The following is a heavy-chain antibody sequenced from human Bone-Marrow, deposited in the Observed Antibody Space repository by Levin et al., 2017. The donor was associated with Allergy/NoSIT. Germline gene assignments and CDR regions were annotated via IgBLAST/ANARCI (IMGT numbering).Heavy chain of an antibody. D-gene: IGHD3-3*01. CDR3: AKDLSDLRFGRGAERGFFDQ. CDR2: ISWDSDII. J-gene: IGHJ4*02. CDR1: GFTFDDYA. V-gene: IGHV3-9*01. Sequence: GGSLRLSCAASGFTFDDYAIHWVRQASGKGLEWVSGISWDSDIIGYADSVQGRFTISRDNARNSIYLQMNNLRPEDTAMYYCAKDLSDLRFGRGAERGFFDQWGQGTLVTVSS.